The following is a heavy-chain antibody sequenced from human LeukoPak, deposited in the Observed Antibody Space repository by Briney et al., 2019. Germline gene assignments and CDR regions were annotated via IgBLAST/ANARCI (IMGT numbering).Heavy chain of an antibody. J-gene: IGHJ5*02. D-gene: IGHD6-19*01. Sequence: PSETLSLTCTVSGGSISSSSYYWGWIRQPPGKGLEWIGSIHYSGSTYYNPSLKSRVTISVDTSKNQFSLKLSSVTAADTAVYYCARERQWPPNWFDPWGQGTLVTVSS. CDR1: GGSISSSSYY. V-gene: IGHV4-39*07. CDR3: ARERQWPPNWFDP. CDR2: IHYSGST.